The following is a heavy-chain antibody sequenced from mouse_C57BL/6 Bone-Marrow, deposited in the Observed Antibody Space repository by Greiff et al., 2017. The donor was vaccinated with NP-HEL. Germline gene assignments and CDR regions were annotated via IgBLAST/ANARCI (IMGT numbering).Heavy chain of an antibody. CDR3: TRQLRLLGYAMDY. Sequence: EVQLQQSGAELVRPGASVKLSCTASGFNIKDDYMHWVKQRPEQGLEWIGWIDPENGDTEYASKFQGKATITADTASNTAYLQLSSLTSEDTAVYYCTRQLRLLGYAMDYWGQGTSVTVSS. J-gene: IGHJ4*01. V-gene: IGHV14-4*01. CDR2: IDPENGDT. D-gene: IGHD3-2*02. CDR1: GFNIKDDY.